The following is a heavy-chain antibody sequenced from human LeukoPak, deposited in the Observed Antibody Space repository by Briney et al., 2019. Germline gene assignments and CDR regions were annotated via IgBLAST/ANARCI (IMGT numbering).Heavy chain of an antibody. CDR1: GFTFSSYG. CDR3: ARGNYSKDY. Sequence: GKSLRLSCAASGFTFSSYGMHWVRQAPGKGLEWVANIKQDGSEKYYVDSVKGRFTISRDNAKNSLYLQMNSLRAEDTAVYYCARGNYSKDYWGKGTLVTVSS. D-gene: IGHD6-13*01. V-gene: IGHV3-7*03. CDR2: IKQDGSEK. J-gene: IGHJ4*02.